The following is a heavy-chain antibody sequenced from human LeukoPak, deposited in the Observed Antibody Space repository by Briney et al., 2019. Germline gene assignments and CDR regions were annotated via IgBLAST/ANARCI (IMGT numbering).Heavy chain of an antibody. CDR3: ARTKLGANGVFDY. Sequence: ASVKVSCKASGYTFTGYYMHWVRQAPGQGLEWMGWINPNSGGTNYAQKFQGRVTMTRDTSISTAYMELSRLRSDDTAVYYCARTKLGANGVFDYWGQGTLVTVSS. J-gene: IGHJ4*02. V-gene: IGHV1-2*02. CDR2: INPNSGGT. CDR1: GYTFTGYY. D-gene: IGHD2-8*01.